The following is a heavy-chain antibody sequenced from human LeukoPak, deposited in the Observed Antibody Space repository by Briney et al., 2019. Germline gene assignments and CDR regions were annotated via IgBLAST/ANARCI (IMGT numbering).Heavy chain of an antibody. J-gene: IGHJ4*02. V-gene: IGHV1-24*01. CDR2: FDPEDGET. Sequence: GGSVKVSCTVSGYTLTELSMHWVRQAPGKGLEWMGGFDPEDGETIYAQKFQGRVTMAEDTSTDTACMEMSSLRSEDTAVYYCATVTSFYIDYWGQGTLVTVSS. CDR3: ATVTSFYIDY. CDR1: GYTLTELS. D-gene: IGHD2-2*01.